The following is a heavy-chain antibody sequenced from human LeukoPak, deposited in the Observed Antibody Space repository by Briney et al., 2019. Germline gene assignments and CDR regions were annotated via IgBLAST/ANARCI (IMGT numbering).Heavy chain of an antibody. V-gene: IGHV3-20*04. CDR2: INWNGGSI. CDR3: ARGDYYGSGSSGGDY. J-gene: IGHJ4*02. CDR1: GFTFDDYG. Sequence: PGGSLRLSCAASGFTFDDYGMNWVRQAPGKGLEWVSGINWNGGSIGYADSVKGRFTISRDNAKNSLYLQMNSLRAEDTALYYCARGDYYGSGSSGGDYWGQGTLVTVSS. D-gene: IGHD3-10*01.